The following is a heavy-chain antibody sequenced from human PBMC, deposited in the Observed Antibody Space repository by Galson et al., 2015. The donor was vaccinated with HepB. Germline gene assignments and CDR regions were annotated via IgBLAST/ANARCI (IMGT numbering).Heavy chain of an antibody. V-gene: IGHV4-38-2*02. CDR3: ARYSGSPFDY. J-gene: IGHJ4*02. D-gene: IGHD1-26*01. Sequence: LSLTCTVFGYSITTGYYWVWIRQPPGKGLEWIGNIYHSGSTYYNPSLKSRVTISVDTSKNQFSLKLSSVTAADTAVYYCARYSGSPFDYWGQGTLVTVSS. CDR2: IYHSGST. CDR1: GYSITTGYY.